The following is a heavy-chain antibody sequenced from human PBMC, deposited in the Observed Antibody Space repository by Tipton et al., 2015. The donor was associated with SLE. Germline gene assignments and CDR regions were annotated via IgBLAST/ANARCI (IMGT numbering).Heavy chain of an antibody. CDR1: GGSISSYY. V-gene: IGHV4-4*09. CDR2: IYTSGST. Sequence: LRLSCTVSGGSISSYYWSWIRQPPGKGLEWIGYIYTSGSTNYNPSLKSRVTISVDTSKNQFSLKLSSVTAADTAVYYCARGLTALVVIASNYSYYYGMDVWGQGTTVTVSS. J-gene: IGHJ6*02. CDR3: ARGLTALVVIASNYSYYYGMDV. D-gene: IGHD2-21*01.